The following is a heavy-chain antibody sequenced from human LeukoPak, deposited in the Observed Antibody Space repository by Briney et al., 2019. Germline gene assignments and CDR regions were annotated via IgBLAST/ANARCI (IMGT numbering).Heavy chain of an antibody. V-gene: IGHV1-2*02. D-gene: IGHD4/OR15-4a*01. CDR3: ARGRADDYYYYYYMDV. Sequence: ASVKVSCKASGYTFTGYYMHWVRQAPGQGLEWMGWINPNSGGTNYAQKFQGRVTMTRDTPISTAYMELSRLRSDDTAVYYCARGRADDYYYYYYMDVWGKGTTVTVSS. J-gene: IGHJ6*03. CDR1: GYTFTGYY. CDR2: INPNSGGT.